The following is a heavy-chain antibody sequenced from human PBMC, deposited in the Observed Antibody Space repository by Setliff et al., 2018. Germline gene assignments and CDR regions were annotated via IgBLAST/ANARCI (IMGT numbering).Heavy chain of an antibody. CDR2: INHSGST. V-gene: IGHV4-34*01. CDR1: GGSFSGYY. Sequence: SETLSLTCAVYGGSFSGYYWSWIRQPPGKGLEWIGEINHSGSTNYNPSLKSRVTISVDTSKNQFSLKVNSVTAADTAVYYCARQSVRGLADNNWFDPWGQGTLVTVSS. D-gene: IGHD2-15*01. CDR3: ARQSVRGLADNNWFDP. J-gene: IGHJ5*02.